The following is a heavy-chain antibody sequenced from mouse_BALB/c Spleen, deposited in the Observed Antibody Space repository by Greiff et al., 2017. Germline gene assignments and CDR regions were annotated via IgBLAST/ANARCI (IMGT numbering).Heavy chain of an antibody. D-gene: IGHD2-14*01. J-gene: IGHJ4*01. V-gene: IGHV5-6-3*01. CDR2: INSNGGST. CDR1: GFTFSSYG. Sequence: EVKLVESGGGLVQPGGSLKLSCAASGFTFSSYGMSWVRQTPDKRLELVATINSNGGSTYYPDSVKGRFTISRDNAKNTLYLQMSSLKSEDTAMYYCARDGVRYAMDYWGQGTSVTVSS. CDR3: ARDGVRYAMDY.